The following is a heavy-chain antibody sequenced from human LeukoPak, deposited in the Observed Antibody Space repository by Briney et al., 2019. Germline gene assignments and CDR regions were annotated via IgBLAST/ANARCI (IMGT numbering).Heavy chain of an antibody. V-gene: IGHV4-38-2*02. D-gene: IGHD3/OR15-3a*01. CDR3: ARLPAPAGLGVTYYFDY. CDR1: GYSISSGYY. CDR2: IYYSGSA. J-gene: IGHJ4*02. Sequence: SETPSLTCTVSGYSISSGYYWAWIRQPPGKGLEWIGSIYYSGSAYYNPSLHSRVTISVDTSKNQFTPTLSSVPAADTARHYCARLPAPAGLGVTYYFDYWGQGTLVTVSS.